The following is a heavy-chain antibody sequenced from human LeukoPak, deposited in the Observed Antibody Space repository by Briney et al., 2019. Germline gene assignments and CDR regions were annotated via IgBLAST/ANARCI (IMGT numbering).Heavy chain of an antibody. D-gene: IGHD3-22*01. J-gene: IGHJ6*02. Sequence: PGGSLRLSYAASGFTVSSNYMSWVRQAPGKGLEWVSVIYSGGSTYYADSVKGRFTISRDNSKHTLYLQMNSLRAEDTAVYYCARESYYDGRRFSTYYYGMDVWGQGTTVTVSS. CDR2: IYSGGST. V-gene: IGHV3-66*01. CDR3: ARESYYDGRRFSTYYYGMDV. CDR1: GFTVSSNY.